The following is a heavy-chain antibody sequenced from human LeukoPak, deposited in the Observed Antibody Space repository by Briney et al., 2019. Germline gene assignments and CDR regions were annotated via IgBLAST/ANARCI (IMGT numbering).Heavy chain of an antibody. CDR1: GFTFSDYN. CDR2: INHSGST. D-gene: IGHD6-25*01. J-gene: IGHJ5*02. V-gene: IGHV4-34*01. CDR3: ARGRGYNWFDP. Sequence: GSLRLSCAASGFTFSDYNMRWIRQPPGKGLEWIGEINHSGSTNYNPSLKSRVTISVDTSKNQFSLKLSSVTAADTAVYYCARGRGYNWFDPWGQGTLVTVSS.